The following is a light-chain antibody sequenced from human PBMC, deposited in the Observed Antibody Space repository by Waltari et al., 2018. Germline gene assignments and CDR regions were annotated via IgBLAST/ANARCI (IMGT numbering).Light chain of an antibody. CDR1: QSVLYSSNNRNY. Sequence: DIVMTQSPASLAVSLGERATINCKSSQSVLYSSNNRNYLAWYQQKPGQSPKLVIYWASTRESGVPDRFSGSGSGTDFTLTISSLQAEDVATYYCQQYYTTPWTFGQGTKVEIK. J-gene: IGKJ1*01. CDR3: QQYYTTPWT. V-gene: IGKV4-1*01. CDR2: WAS.